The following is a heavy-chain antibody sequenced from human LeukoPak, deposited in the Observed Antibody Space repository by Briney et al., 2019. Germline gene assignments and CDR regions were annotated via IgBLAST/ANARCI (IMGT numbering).Heavy chain of an antibody. V-gene: IGHV4-34*01. Sequence: SETLSLTLAVFCGSFSGYYWRWIRQPPGKRLEWNGDINPWGSTNYNPSLNTRATISVDTPKHQFCLTLGELTAALRAVYFCARAGLDYWGQGTLVTVSS. J-gene: IGHJ4*02. CDR1: CGSFSGYY. CDR2: INPWGST. CDR3: ARAGLDY.